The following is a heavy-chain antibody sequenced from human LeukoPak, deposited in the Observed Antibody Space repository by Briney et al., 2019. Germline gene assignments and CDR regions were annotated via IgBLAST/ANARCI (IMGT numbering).Heavy chain of an antibody. V-gene: IGHV4-39*07. CDR3: AIHGSLYYMDV. J-gene: IGHJ6*03. Sequence: PSETLSLTCTVSGGSIGRSSYYWGWIRQPPGKGLEWIGSIYPSGSTNYNPSLKSRVTMSVDTSRHQFSLKLSSVTAADTAVYYCAIHGSLYYMDVWGKGTMVTISS. D-gene: IGHD5-24*01. CDR2: IYPSGST. CDR1: GGSIGRSSYY.